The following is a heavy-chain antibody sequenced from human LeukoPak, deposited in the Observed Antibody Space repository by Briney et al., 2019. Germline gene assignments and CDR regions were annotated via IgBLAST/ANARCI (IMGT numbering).Heavy chain of an antibody. CDR3: ARDLRYCSSTSCLYYYYYMDV. D-gene: IGHD2-2*01. CDR2: IYSGGST. Sequence: GGSLRLSCAASGFTVNSNYMSWVRQAPGKGLEWVSVIYSGGSTYYADSVKGRFTISRDNAKNSLYLQMNSLRAEDTAVYYCARDLRYCSSTSCLYYYYYMDVWGKGTTVTVSS. V-gene: IGHV3-53*01. CDR1: GFTVNSNY. J-gene: IGHJ6*03.